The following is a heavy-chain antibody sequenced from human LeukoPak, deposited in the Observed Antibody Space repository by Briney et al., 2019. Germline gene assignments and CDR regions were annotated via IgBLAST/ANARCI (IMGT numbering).Heavy chain of an antibody. D-gene: IGHD2-8*01. CDR1: GFAFSTNW. J-gene: IGHJ4*02. Sequence: GGSLRLSCAASGFAFSTNWMHWVRQAPGKGLVWVSHISTDARTITYADFVKGRFTISRDDAKDTLYLQMNSLRAEDTAVYYCASNGRGFFDYWGQGTLVTVSS. V-gene: IGHV3-74*01. CDR2: ISTDARTI. CDR3: ASNGRGFFDY.